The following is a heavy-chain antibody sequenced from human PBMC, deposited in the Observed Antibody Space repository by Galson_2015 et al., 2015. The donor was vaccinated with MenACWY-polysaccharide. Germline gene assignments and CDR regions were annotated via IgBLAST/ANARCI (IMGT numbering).Heavy chain of an antibody. V-gene: IGHV1-2*04. CDR3: AKNHLVGAGCFDP. D-gene: IGHD3-16*01. CDR2: IDPKSGAT. Sequence: SVKVSCKASGYTFTDSYIHWVRQAPGEGLQWMGWIDPKSGATTYAQNFQGWVTMTRDTSITTAYMELTRLISDDTAVYYCAKNHLVGAGCFDPWRQGTLGAVSS. CDR1: GYTFTDSY. J-gene: IGHJ5*02.